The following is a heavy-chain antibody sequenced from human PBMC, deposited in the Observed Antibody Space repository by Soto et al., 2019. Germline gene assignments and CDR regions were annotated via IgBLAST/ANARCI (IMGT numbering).Heavy chain of an antibody. D-gene: IGHD3-22*01. CDR1: GYTLTELS. Sequence: GASVKVSCKVSGYTLTELSMHWVRQAPGKGLEWMGGFDPEDGETIYAQKFQGRVTMTEDTSTDTAYMELSSLRSEDTAVYYCATDLGYYDSSGSDYWGQGTLVTVSS. CDR2: FDPEDGET. J-gene: IGHJ4*02. CDR3: ATDLGYYDSSGSDY. V-gene: IGHV1-24*01.